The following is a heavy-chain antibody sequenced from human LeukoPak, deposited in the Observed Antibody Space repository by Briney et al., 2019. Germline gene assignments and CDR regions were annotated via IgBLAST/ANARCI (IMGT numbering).Heavy chain of an antibody. CDR1: GGSISSSSYY. CDR2: IYYSGST. CDR3: AAAGWDYYDSSGFSFDY. Sequence: SETLSLTCTVSGGSISSSSYYWGWIRQPPGKGLEWIGSIYYSGSTYYNPSLKSRVTISVDTSKNQFSLKLSSVTAADTAVYYCAAAGWDYYDSSGFSFDYWGQGTLVTVSS. V-gene: IGHV4-39*07. J-gene: IGHJ4*02. D-gene: IGHD3-22*01.